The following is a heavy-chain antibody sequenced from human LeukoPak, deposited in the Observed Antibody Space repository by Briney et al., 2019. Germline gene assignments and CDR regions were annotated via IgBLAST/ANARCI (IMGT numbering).Heavy chain of an antibody. CDR3: ARHDLYYDSSGYYLR. V-gene: IGHV4-39*01. CDR2: IYYSGST. J-gene: IGHJ4*02. CDR1: GGSISSSSYY. D-gene: IGHD3-22*01. Sequence: LETLSLTCTVSGGSISSSSYYWGWIRQPPGKGLEWIGSIYYSGSTYYNPSLKSRVTISVDTSKNQFSLKLSSVTAADTAVYYCARHDLYYDSSGYYLRWGQGTLVTVSS.